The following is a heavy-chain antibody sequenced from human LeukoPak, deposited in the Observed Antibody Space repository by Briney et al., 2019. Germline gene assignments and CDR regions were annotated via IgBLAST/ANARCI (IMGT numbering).Heavy chain of an antibody. CDR2: ISGSGSDT. CDR1: GFTFNSYA. D-gene: IGHD1-20*01. Sequence: GGSLRLSCAASGFTFNSYAMSWVRQAPGKWLEWVSTISGSGSDTFHADSVKGRFTVSRDNSKSTLYLHLNSLIAEDTAIYFCTTYNRNVPFDYWGQGARVTVSS. CDR3: TTYNRNVPFDY. J-gene: IGHJ4*02. V-gene: IGHV3-23*01.